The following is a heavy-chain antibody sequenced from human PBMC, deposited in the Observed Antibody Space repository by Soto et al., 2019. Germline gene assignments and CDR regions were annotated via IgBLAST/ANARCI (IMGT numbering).Heavy chain of an antibody. J-gene: IGHJ4*02. CDR3: ARYRVLGKRSSWYWVYYFDY. D-gene: IGHD6-13*01. V-gene: IGHV1-18*01. Sequence: QVQLVQSGAEVKKPGASVKVSCKASGYTFTSYGISWVRQAPGQGREWMGWISAYNGNTNYAQKLQGRVTMTTDTSTSAAYMELRSLSSDDTTVYYCARYRVLGKRSSWYWVYYFDYWCQGTLVTVSS. CDR2: ISAYNGNT. CDR1: GYTFTSYG.